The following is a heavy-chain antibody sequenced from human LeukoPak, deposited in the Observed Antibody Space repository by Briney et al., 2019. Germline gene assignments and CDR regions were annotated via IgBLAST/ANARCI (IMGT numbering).Heavy chain of an antibody. D-gene: IGHD2-8*01. J-gene: IGHJ3*02. CDR2: INHSGST. CDR1: GGSFSGYY. CDR3: ARDIVLMVYGLDAFDI. V-gene: IGHV4-34*01. Sequence: SETLSLTCAVYGGSFSGYYWSWIRQPPGKGLEWIGEINHSGSTNYNPSLKSRVTISVDTSKNQFSLKLSSVTAADTAVYYCARDIVLMVYGLDAFDIWGQGTMVTVSS.